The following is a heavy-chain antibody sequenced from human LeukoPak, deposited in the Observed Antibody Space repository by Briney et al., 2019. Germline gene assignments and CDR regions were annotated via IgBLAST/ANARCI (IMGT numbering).Heavy chain of an antibody. Sequence: PSEALSLTCIVSAYSISNGFLWGWIRQPPGKGLEWIASIYHSGTTYYNPSLKSRVTASVDTSKNQFSLRPSSATAADTAVYYCTRLSHVAGAAKVSWFDPWGQGTLVTVSS. CDR2: IYHSGTT. CDR1: AYSISNGFL. CDR3: TRLSHVAGAAKVSWFDP. V-gene: IGHV4-38-2*02. J-gene: IGHJ5*02. D-gene: IGHD1-26*01.